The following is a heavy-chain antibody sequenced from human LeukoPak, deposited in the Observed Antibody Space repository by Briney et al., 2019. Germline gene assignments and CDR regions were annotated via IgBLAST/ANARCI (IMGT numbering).Heavy chain of an antibody. V-gene: IGHV1-2*02. CDR2: INPNSGGT. Sequence: ASVKVSCKASGYTFTGYYMHWVRQAPGQGLEWMGWINPNSGGTNYAQKFQGRVTMTRDTSISTAYMELSRLRSDDMAVYYCARVGRYCSSTSCYYYWGQGTLVTVSS. D-gene: IGHD2-2*01. CDR3: ARVGRYCSSTSCYYY. CDR1: GYTFTGYY. J-gene: IGHJ4*02.